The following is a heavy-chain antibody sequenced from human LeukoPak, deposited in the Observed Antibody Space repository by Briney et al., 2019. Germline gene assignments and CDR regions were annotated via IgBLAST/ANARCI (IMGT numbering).Heavy chain of an antibody. CDR1: GFTFSSFD. V-gene: IGHV3-13*01. CDR2: IGTASDT. D-gene: IGHD1-1*01. Sequence: GGSLRLSCAASGFTFSSFDMHWVRQPTGQGLEWVSTIGTASDTYYPGSVEGRFTLSRDNDKNSLYLQMNSLTAGDTAVYYCARGPPRGKYYYMDVWGKGTTVTVSS. CDR3: ARGPPRGKYYYMDV. J-gene: IGHJ6*03.